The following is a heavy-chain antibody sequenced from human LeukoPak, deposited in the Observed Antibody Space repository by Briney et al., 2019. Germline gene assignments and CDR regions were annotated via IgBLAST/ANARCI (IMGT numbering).Heavy chain of an antibody. Sequence: ASVKVSCKASGYTFTSYYMHRVRQAPGQGLEWMGIINPSGGSTNYAQKFQGRVTMTRDTSTNTVYMELSSLRSEDTAVYYCARDWHWGFDLWGRGTLVTVSP. CDR3: ARDWHWGFDL. CDR1: GYTFTSYY. CDR2: INPSGGST. J-gene: IGHJ2*01. V-gene: IGHV1-46*01.